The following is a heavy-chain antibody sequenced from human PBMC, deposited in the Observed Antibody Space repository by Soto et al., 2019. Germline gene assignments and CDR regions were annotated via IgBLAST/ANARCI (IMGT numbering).Heavy chain of an antibody. CDR3: ARGSKDSYPGSRIFDF. CDR1: GFTFNNYA. V-gene: IGHV3-23*01. Sequence: DVQLLESGGDLVQPGGSLRLSCAASGFTFNNYAINWVRQSPGKGLEWVSVISGSAGSTYYADSVKGRFTITRDNSKNTLYLQMSSLRADDSAVYFCARGSKDSYPGSRIFDFWGRGTLVTVSS. D-gene: IGHD3-10*01. CDR2: ISGSAGST. J-gene: IGHJ4*02.